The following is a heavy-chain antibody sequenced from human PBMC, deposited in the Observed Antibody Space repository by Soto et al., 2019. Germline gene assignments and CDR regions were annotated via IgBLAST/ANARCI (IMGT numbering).Heavy chain of an antibody. Sequence: PSVILRLTCTVFGGTMSISYGRRIRQPPGKGLEWIGYIYYSGSTSYNPSLKSRVTISVDTSKNQFSLKLSSVTAADTAVYYCARIDPASWSKHFDYSGQGTLVTVSS. CDR3: ARIDPASWSKHFDY. CDR1: GGTMSISY. J-gene: IGHJ4*02. V-gene: IGHV4-59*01. D-gene: IGHD6-13*01. CDR2: IYYSGST.